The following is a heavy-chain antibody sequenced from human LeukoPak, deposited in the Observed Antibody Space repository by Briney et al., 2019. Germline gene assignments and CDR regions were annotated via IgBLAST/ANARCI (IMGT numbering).Heavy chain of an antibody. CDR3: ARFNHYGSGTPYNWFDP. D-gene: IGHD3-10*01. V-gene: IGHV3-7*01. J-gene: IGHJ5*02. CDR1: GFTFSSYW. Sequence: PGGSLRLSCAASGFTFSSYWMSWVRQAPGKGLEWVAHIKQDGSEKYYVDSVKGRFTISRDNAKNSLYLQMNSLRAEDTAVYYCARFNHYGSGTPYNWFDPWGQGTLVTVSS. CDR2: IKQDGSEK.